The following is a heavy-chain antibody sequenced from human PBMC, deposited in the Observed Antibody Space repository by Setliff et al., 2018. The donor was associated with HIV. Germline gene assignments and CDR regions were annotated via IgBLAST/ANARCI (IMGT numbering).Heavy chain of an antibody. CDR3: ARNLIRSSYFGVLSNWFDT. D-gene: IGHD3-3*01. V-gene: IGHV3-7*03. Sequence: GGSLRLSCVASGFTFSNSWMTWVRQAAGKGLEWVATVNEDGSKRYYGASVKGRFTISRDNAKNSLFLQMNNLRAEDTAVYYCARNLIRSSYFGVLSNWFDTWGQGTLVTVSS. CDR1: GFTFSNSW. J-gene: IGHJ5*02. CDR2: VNEDGSKR.